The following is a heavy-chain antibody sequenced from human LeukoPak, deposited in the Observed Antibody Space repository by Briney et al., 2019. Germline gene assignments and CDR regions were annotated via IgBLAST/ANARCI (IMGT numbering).Heavy chain of an antibody. J-gene: IGHJ4*02. D-gene: IGHD4-17*01. CDR1: GFTYSLFW. Sequence: GGSLRLSCAASGFTYSLFWMSWVRQAPGKGLEWVANIKQDGSEKYYVDSVKGRFTISRDNAERSLYLQMNSLRAEDTAVYYWARGLSCGEYGDEWGQGSLVTVCS. CDR3: ARGLSCGEYGDE. V-gene: IGHV3-7*01. CDR2: IKQDGSEK.